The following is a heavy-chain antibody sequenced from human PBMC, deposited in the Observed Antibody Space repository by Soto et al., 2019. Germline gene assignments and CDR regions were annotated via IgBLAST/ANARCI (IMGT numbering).Heavy chain of an antibody. CDR3: ASGAAFYYDTSRY. CDR1: GFSFSIHA. J-gene: IGHJ4*02. Sequence: QVELVESGGGVVQSGGSLRLSCAAPGFSFSIHALHWIRQAPGEGLEWVAVMSPNGDNQYYADSVKGRFTISRDTSKSTLSLQMTRLRPEDTAVYYCASGAAFYYDTSRYWGQGTLVTVSS. D-gene: IGHD3-22*01. CDR2: MSPNGDNQ. V-gene: IGHV3-30-3*01.